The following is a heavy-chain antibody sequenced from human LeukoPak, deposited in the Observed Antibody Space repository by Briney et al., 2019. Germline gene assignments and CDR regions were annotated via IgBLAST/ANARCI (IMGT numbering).Heavy chain of an antibody. CDR1: GYSFTNYD. CDR2: INPSGGST. J-gene: IGHJ4*02. V-gene: IGHV1-46*01. CDR3: AREGYSGYEDY. D-gene: IGHD5-12*01. Sequence: ASVRVSCKASGYSFTNYDINWVRQAPGQGLEWMGIINPSGGSTSYAQKFQGRVTMTRDMSTSTVYMELSSLRSEDTAVYYCAREGYSGYEDYWGQGTLVTVSS.